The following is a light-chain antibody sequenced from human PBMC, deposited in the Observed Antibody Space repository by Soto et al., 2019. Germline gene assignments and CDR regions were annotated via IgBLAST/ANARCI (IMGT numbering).Light chain of an antibody. CDR1: QSISGN. J-gene: IGKJ1*01. Sequence: EIVLTQSPGTLSLSPGKRATLSCRASQSISGNLVWYQQKPGQAPRLLIYGASSRATGIPDRFSGSGSGTDFTLTISRLEPEDFAVYYCQQYGSSRTFGQGTKVDIK. V-gene: IGKV3-20*01. CDR3: QQYGSSRT. CDR2: GAS.